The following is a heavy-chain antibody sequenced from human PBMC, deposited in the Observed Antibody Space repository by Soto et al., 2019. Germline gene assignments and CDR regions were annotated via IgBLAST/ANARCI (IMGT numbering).Heavy chain of an antibody. CDR2: IYHSGST. D-gene: IGHD6-6*01. V-gene: IGHV4-30-2*01. CDR1: GGSISSGGYS. Sequence: SETLSLTCAVSGGSISSGGYSWSWIRQPPGKGLEWIGYIYHSGSTYYNPSLKSRVTISVDRSKNQFSLKLSSVTAADTAVYYCAGGIAARPLSYWGQGTLVTVSS. CDR3: AGGIAARPLSY. J-gene: IGHJ4*02.